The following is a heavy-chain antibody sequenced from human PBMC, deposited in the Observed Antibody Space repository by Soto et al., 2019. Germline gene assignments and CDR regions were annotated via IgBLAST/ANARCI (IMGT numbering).Heavy chain of an antibody. V-gene: IGHV4-39*01. J-gene: IGHJ6*02. Sequence: PSETLSLTCTVSGGSISSSSYYWGWIRQPPGKGLEWIGSIYYSGSTYYNPFLKSRVTISVDTSKNQFSLKLSSVTAADTAVYYCARLAGYSSSPAHYYYGMDVWGQGTTVTVSS. CDR1: GGSISSSSYY. D-gene: IGHD6-6*01. CDR3: ARLAGYSSSPAHYYYGMDV. CDR2: IYYSGST.